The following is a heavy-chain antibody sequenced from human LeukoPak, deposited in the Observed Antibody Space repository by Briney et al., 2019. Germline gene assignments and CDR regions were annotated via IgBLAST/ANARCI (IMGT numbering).Heavy chain of an antibody. CDR3: ASGYHSSGYQGY. V-gene: IGHV4-34*01. CDR2: INHSGST. D-gene: IGHD3-22*01. Sequence: SETLSLTCAVYGGSFSGYYWSWIRQPPGKGLEWIGEINHSGSTNYNPSLKSRVTISVDTSKNQFSLKLSSVTAADTAVYYCASGYHSSGYQGYWGQGTLVTVSS. CDR1: GGSFSGYY. J-gene: IGHJ4*02.